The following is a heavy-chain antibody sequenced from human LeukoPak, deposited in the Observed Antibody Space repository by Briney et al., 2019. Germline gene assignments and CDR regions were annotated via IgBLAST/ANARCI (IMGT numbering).Heavy chain of an antibody. CDR3: AKGVLHYYTGGFDL. CDR1: GFTFSAYY. V-gene: IGHV1-2*02. CDR2: INPHSGDT. D-gene: IGHD3-3*01. Sequence: GASVKVSCKASGFTFSAYYMHWVRQAPGQGLEWMGWINPHSGDTNYAQKFQDRVTMTRDTSGTTDYLELSRLTSDDTAVYYCAKGVLHYYTGGFDLWGQGTMVTVSS. J-gene: IGHJ3*01.